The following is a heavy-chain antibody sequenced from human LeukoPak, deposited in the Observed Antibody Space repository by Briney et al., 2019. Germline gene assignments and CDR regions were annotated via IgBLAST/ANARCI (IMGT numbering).Heavy chain of an antibody. D-gene: IGHD2-15*01. J-gene: IGHJ4*02. CDR1: GFTFISYA. CDR2: SSRDGRST. Sequence: GSLRLSCSASGFTFISYAIHWVRPAPGEGLGYVSASSRDGRSTYYADSVKGRFTISRDNSKNMLYLQMSSLRAEDTAVYYCVKVACSGGTCYPPLDCWGQGTLVTVSS. V-gene: IGHV3-64D*06. CDR3: VKVACSGGTCYPPLDC.